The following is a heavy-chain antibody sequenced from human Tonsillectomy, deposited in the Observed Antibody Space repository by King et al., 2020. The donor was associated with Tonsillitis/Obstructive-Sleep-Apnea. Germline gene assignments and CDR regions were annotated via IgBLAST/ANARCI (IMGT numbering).Heavy chain of an antibody. CDR1: GGTFSSYA. D-gene: IGHD3-3*01. CDR2: IIPIFGTA. J-gene: IGHJ6*03. CDR3: AREGYDFWSGYYYYYYMDV. Sequence: QLVQSGAEVKKPGSSVKVSCKASGGTFSSYAISWVRQAPGQGLEWMGGIIPIFGTANYAQKFQGRVTITADESTSTAYMELSSLGSEDTAVYYCAREGYDFWSGYYYYYYMDVWGKGTTVTVSS. V-gene: IGHV1-69*12.